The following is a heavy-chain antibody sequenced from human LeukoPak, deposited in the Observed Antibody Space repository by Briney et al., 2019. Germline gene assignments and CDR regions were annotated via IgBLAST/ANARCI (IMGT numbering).Heavy chain of an antibody. Sequence: GGSLRLSCAASGFTVSTNYMNWVRQASGKGLEWVSVVYYGGSTYYADSVKGRFTISRDNSKNTLYLQMNSLRAEDTAVYYCARSDGSGSLEYFDYWGQGTLVTVSS. CDR1: GFTVSTNY. V-gene: IGHV3-53*01. J-gene: IGHJ4*02. CDR2: VYYGGST. D-gene: IGHD3-10*01. CDR3: ARSDGSGSLEYFDY.